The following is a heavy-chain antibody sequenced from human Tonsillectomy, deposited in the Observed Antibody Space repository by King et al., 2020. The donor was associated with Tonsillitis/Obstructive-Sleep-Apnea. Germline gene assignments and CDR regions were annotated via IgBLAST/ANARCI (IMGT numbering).Heavy chain of an antibody. CDR1: GGTFSSYA. V-gene: IGHV1-69*09. D-gene: IGHD6-13*01. CDR2: IIPILGIA. Sequence: QLVQSGAEVKKPGSSVKVSCKASGGTFSSYAISWVRQAPGQGLEWMGRIIPILGIANYAQKFQGRVTITADKSTSTAYMERSSLRSEDTAVYYCARERDKLIAAAGTYYYYYMDVWGKGTTVTVSS. J-gene: IGHJ6*03. CDR3: ARERDKLIAAAGTYYYYYMDV.